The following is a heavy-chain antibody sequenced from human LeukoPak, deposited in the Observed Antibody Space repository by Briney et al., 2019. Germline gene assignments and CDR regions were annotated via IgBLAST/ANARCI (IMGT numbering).Heavy chain of an antibody. J-gene: IGHJ5*02. V-gene: IGHV3-72*01. CDR3: ARDLSGSYSS. CDR2: TRNKANSYTT. CDR1: GFTFSSYA. Sequence: PGGSLRLSCAASGFTFSSYAMSWVRQAPGKGLEWVGRTRNKANSYTTEYAASVKGRFTISRDDSKNSLYLQMNSLKTEDTAVYYCARDLSGSYSSWGQGTLVTVSS. D-gene: IGHD1-26*01.